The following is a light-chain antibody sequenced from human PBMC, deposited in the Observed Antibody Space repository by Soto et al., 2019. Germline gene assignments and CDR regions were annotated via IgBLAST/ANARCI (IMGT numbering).Light chain of an antibody. CDR3: SSYTSSSTSYV. CDR1: SNDVGSYNY. V-gene: IGLV2-14*01. J-gene: IGLJ1*01. Sequence: QSVLTQPASVSGSPGQSITISCTGTSNDVGSYNYVSWYQQHPGKAPKLMIYEVSNRPSGVSNRFSGSKSGNTASLTISGLQAEDEADYYCSSYTSSSTSYVFGTGTKLTVL. CDR2: EVS.